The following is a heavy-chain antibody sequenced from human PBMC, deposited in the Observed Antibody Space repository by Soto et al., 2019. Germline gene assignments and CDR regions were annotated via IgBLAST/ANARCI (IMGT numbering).Heavy chain of an antibody. Sequence: PSETLSLTCSVSGGSISSYYWSWIRQPPGKGLEWIGYIYYSGSTYYNPSLKSRVTISVDRSKNQFSLKLSSVTAADTAVYYCARRIAAAGTGWFDPWGQGTLVTVSS. V-gene: IGHV4-59*12. J-gene: IGHJ5*02. CDR1: GGSISSYY. D-gene: IGHD6-13*01. CDR2: IYYSGST. CDR3: ARRIAAAGTGWFDP.